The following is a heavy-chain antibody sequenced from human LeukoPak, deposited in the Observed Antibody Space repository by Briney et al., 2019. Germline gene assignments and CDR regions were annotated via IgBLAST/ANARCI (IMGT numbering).Heavy chain of an antibody. CDR1: GYTFTSYY. CDR2: INPSGGST. V-gene: IGHV1-46*01. Sequence: ASVKVSCKASGYTFTSYYMHWVRQAPGQGLEWMGIINPSGGSTSYAQKFQGRVTMTRDTSTGTVYMELSSLRSEDTAVYYCARDLGSPDPDRPYNWFDPWGQGTLVTVSS. J-gene: IGHJ5*02. CDR3: ARDLGSPDPDRPYNWFDP. D-gene: IGHD1-14*01.